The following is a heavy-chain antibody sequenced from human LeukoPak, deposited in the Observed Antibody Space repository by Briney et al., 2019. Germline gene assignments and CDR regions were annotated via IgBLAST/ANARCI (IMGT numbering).Heavy chain of an antibody. CDR2: ISYDGSNK. V-gene: IGHV3-30-3*01. CDR3: AREPRITMIVVVIGDAFDI. D-gene: IGHD3-22*01. Sequence: PGRSLRLSCAASGFTVSSYAMHWVRQAPGKGLEWVAVISYDGSNKYYADSVKGRFTISRDNSKNTLYLQMNSLRAEDTAVYYCAREPRITMIVVVIGDAFDIWGQGTMVTVSS. J-gene: IGHJ3*02. CDR1: GFTVSSYA.